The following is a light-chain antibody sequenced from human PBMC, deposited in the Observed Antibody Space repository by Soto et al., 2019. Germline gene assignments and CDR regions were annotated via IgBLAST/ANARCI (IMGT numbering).Light chain of an antibody. CDR2: AAS. CDR3: QKYNSAPHA. J-gene: IGKJ2*01. Sequence: DIQMTQSPSSLSASVGDRVTITCRARQGISNYLAWYQQKPGKVPKLLIYAASTLQSGVPSRFSGSGSGTDFTLTISSLQPEDVANYYFQKYNSAPHAFGQGTKLEIK. CDR1: QGISNY. V-gene: IGKV1-27*01.